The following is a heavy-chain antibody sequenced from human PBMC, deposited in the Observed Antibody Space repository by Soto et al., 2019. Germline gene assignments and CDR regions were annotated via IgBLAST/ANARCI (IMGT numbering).Heavy chain of an antibody. J-gene: IGHJ6*03. Sequence: GGSLRLSCAASGFTFSSYAMSWVRQAPGKGLEWVSAISGSGGSTYYADSVKGRFTISRDNSKNTLYLQMNSLRAEDTAVYYCARGIQLWENYYYYYYMDVWGKGTTVTVSS. D-gene: IGHD5-18*01. CDR3: ARGIQLWENYYYYYYMDV. V-gene: IGHV3-23*01. CDR2: ISGSGGST. CDR1: GFTFSSYA.